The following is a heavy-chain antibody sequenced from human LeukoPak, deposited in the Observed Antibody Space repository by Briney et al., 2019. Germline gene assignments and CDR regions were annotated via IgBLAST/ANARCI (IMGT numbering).Heavy chain of an antibody. V-gene: IGHV1-18*01. CDR3: ARDPNHSYDSSGYYPNDAFDI. D-gene: IGHD3-22*01. CDR2: ISAYNGNT. Sequence: GASVKVSCKASGYTFTSYGISWVRQAPGQGLEWMGWISAYNGNTNYAQNLQGRVTMTTDTSTSTAYMELRSLRSDDTAVYYCARDPNHSYDSSGYYPNDAFDIWGQGTMVIVSS. J-gene: IGHJ3*02. CDR1: GYTFTSYG.